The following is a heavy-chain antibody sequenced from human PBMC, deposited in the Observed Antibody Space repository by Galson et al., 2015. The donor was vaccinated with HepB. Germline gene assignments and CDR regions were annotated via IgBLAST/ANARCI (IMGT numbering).Heavy chain of an antibody. Sequence: SLRLSCAASGFTFSSYGMHWVRQAPGKGLEWVAVIWYDGSNKYYADSVKGRFTISRDNSKNTLYLQMNSLRAEDTAVYFCARAKYCSGGSCYWYFDLWGRGTLVTVSS. CDR3: ARAKYCSGGSCYWYFDL. CDR2: IWYDGSNK. V-gene: IGHV3-33*08. CDR1: GFTFSSYG. J-gene: IGHJ2*01. D-gene: IGHD2-15*01.